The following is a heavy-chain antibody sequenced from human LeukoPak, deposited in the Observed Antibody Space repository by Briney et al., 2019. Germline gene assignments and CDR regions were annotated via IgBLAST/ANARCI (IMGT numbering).Heavy chain of an antibody. CDR1: GYTFTSYY. CDR3: AREQYYYDSSGLGSVDY. Sequence: ASVKVSCKASGYTFTSYYMHWVRQAPGQGLEWMGWINPNSGGTTYAQKFQGRVTMTRDTSISTAYMELSRLRSDDTAVYYCAREQYYYDSSGLGSVDYWGQGTLVTVSS. CDR2: INPNSGGT. D-gene: IGHD3-22*01. V-gene: IGHV1-2*02. J-gene: IGHJ4*02.